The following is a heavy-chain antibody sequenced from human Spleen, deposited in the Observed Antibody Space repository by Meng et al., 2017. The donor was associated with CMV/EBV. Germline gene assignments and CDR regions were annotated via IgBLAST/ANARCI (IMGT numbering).Heavy chain of an antibody. J-gene: IGHJ4*02. Sequence: GESLKISCAASGLTVSSNYMSWVRQAPGRGLEWVSAISSGSHYIYYADSVKGRFTISRDNAKNSLYLQMNSLRAEDTAVYYCVRADPTKRSSTTSCLDYWGQGTLVTVSS. CDR1: GLTVSSNY. D-gene: IGHD2-2*01. CDR3: VRADPTKRSSTTSCLDY. CDR2: ISSGSHYI. V-gene: IGHV3-21*01.